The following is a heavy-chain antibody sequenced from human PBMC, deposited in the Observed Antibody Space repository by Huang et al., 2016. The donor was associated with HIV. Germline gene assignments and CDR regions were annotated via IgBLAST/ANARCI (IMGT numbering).Heavy chain of an antibody. J-gene: IGHJ4*02. CDR1: GGTFSKYA. CDR2: IIPMFGTP. Sequence: QVQRVQSGAEVRTPGSSVKVSCKAYGGTFSKYAISWVRQAPGQGLEWMGGIIPMFGTPNYARKLQGRVTITADDSTSTTYVEVSSLRSEDTALYYCARGQLGSYGDYDVLYWGQGTLVTVSS. D-gene: IGHD4-17*01. CDR3: ARGQLGSYGDYDVLY. V-gene: IGHV1-69*13.